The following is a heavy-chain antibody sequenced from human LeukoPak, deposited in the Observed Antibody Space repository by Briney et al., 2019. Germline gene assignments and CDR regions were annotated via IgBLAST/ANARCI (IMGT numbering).Heavy chain of an antibody. CDR1: GFLVSANY. V-gene: IGHV3-53*01. CDR3: ARSNQADDY. D-gene: IGHD1-14*01. Sequence: GGSLRLSCAASGFLVSANYMSWVRQAPGKGLEWVSIIYSGGSTYYADSVKGRFTISRDNAKNTLYLQMDSLRAEDTAIYYCARSNQADDYWGQGTLVTVSS. J-gene: IGHJ4*02. CDR2: IYSGGST.